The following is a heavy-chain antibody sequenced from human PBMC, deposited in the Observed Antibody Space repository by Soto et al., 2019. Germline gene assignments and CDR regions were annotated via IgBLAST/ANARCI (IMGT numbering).Heavy chain of an antibody. CDR3: AKEYSSSWGLDY. D-gene: IGHD6-6*01. J-gene: IGHJ4*02. Sequence: PGGSLRLSCAASGFTFSSYGMHWVRQAPGKGLEWVAVISYDGSNKYYADSVKGRFTISRDNSKNTLYLQMNSLRAEDTAVYYCAKEYSSSWGLDYWGQGTLVTVPQ. CDR2: ISYDGSNK. CDR1: GFTFSSYG. V-gene: IGHV3-30*18.